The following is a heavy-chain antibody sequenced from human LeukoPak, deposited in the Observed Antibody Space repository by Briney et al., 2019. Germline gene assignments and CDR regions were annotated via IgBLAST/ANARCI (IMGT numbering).Heavy chain of an antibody. CDR1: GFIFDDYA. CDR2: ISWNSGSI. J-gene: IGHJ6*02. D-gene: IGHD3-3*01. CDR3: AKDIRFLEWEGYYGMDV. Sequence: GGSLRLSCAASGFIFDDYAMHWVRQAPGKGLEWVSGISWNSGSIGYADSVKGRFTISRDNAKNSLYLQMNSLRAEDTALYYCAKDIRFLEWEGYYGMDVWGQGTAVTVSS. V-gene: IGHV3-9*01.